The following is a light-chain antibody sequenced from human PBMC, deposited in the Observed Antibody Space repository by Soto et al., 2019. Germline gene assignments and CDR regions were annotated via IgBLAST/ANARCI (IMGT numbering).Light chain of an antibody. Sequence: EVVFTQSPGILSLSPGERASLSCGAGQSITSSFLAWYQQKPGQSPRLLIYGASTRATGIPARFSGSGSGTEFTLTISSLQSEDFAVYYCQQYNNWPPITFGQGTRLEIK. CDR1: QSITSS. V-gene: IGKV3-15*01. CDR2: GAS. J-gene: IGKJ5*01. CDR3: QQYNNWPPIT.